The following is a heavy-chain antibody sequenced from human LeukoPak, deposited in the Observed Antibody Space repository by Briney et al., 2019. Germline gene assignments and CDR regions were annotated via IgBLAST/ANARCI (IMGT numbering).Heavy chain of an antibody. CDR3: ARDPSSDY. CDR2: ISSSSSYT. V-gene: IGHV3-11*05. CDR1: GFTFSDYY. J-gene: IGHJ4*02. Sequence: TGGSLRLSCAGPGFTFSDYYMSWIRQAPGKGLEWVSYISSSSSYTNYADSVKGRFTISRDNAKNSLYLQMNSLRAEDTAVYYCARDPSSDYWGQGTLVTVSS.